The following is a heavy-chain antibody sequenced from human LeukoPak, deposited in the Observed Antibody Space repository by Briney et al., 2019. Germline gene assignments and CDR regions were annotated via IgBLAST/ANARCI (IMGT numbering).Heavy chain of an antibody. J-gene: IGHJ4*02. CDR3: ARHGTISSESYFDY. Sequence: PSETLSLTCGVSGGSISNTNWWTWVRQPPGKGLEWIGYIHNSGRTNYNPSLKSRVTGFVDTSKNQVSLRLSSVTAADTAVYYCARHGTISSESYFDYWGQGALVTVSS. CDR1: GGSISNTNW. CDR2: IHNSGRT. D-gene: IGHD1-14*01. V-gene: IGHV4-4*02.